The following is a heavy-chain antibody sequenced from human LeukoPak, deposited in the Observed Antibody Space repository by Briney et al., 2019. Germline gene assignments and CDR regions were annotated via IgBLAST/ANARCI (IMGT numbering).Heavy chain of an antibody. D-gene: IGHD2-21*02. Sequence: SETLSLTCSVSGGLITSTIHYWAWIRQPPGQGLEWIASIYYNGITYYNASLESRVTMSVDTSRNQFSLRLSSVTAADTAVYYCARGGFYCGDDCYVDYWGQGTLVTVSS. CDR2: IYYNGIT. J-gene: IGHJ4*02. CDR1: GGLITSTIHY. V-gene: IGHV4-39*01. CDR3: ARGGFYCGDDCYVDY.